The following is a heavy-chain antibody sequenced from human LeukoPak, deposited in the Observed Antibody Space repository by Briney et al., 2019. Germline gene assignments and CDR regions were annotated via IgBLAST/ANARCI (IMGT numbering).Heavy chain of an antibody. D-gene: IGHD3-10*01. CDR3: AGSYYNVFDY. CDR1: GFTFSSYG. CDR2: IWYDGSNK. Sequence: GGSLRLSCAASGFTFSSYGMHWVRQAPGKGLEWVAFIWYDGSNKYYADSVKGRFTISRDNSKNTLYLQMNSLRAEDTAVYYCAGSYYNVFDYWGQGTLVTVSS. V-gene: IGHV3-30*02. J-gene: IGHJ4*02.